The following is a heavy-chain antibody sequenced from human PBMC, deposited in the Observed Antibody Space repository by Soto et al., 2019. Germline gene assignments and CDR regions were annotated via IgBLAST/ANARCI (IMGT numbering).Heavy chain of an antibody. CDR2: TSGSGGST. CDR1: GFTFSSYA. J-gene: IGHJ4*02. CDR3: AKDGGYGSGSYYSDD. Sequence: EVQLLESGGGLVQPGGSLRLSCAASGFTFSSYAMSWFRQAPGKGLEWVSTTSGSGGSTYYADSVKGRFTISRDNSKNTFYLQMNSLRAEDMAVYYCAKDGGYGSGSYYSDDWGQGTLVTVSS. D-gene: IGHD3-10*01. V-gene: IGHV3-23*01.